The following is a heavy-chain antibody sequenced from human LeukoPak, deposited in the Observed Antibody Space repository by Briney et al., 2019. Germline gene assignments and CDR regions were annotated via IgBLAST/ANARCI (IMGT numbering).Heavy chain of an antibody. CDR2: ISGSGGDT. Sequence: GGSLRLSCAASVFTLRSSAIYWVPQAPGKGLEWVSGISGSGGDTYFADSVKGRFTISRDNSKNTVFLQMDSLRAEDTAVYYCAKTTAGYSSGRYPGWPIDYWGQGTLVTVSS. V-gene: IGHV3-23*01. CDR1: VFTLRSSA. J-gene: IGHJ4*02. CDR3: AKTTAGYSSGRYPGWPIDY. D-gene: IGHD6-19*01.